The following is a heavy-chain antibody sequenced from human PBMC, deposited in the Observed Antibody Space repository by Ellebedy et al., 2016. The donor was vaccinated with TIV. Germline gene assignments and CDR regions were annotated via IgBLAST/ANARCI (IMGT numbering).Heavy chain of an antibody. D-gene: IGHD4-17*01. Sequence: PGGSLRLSCSASGFSFRSYWMNWVRQAPGKGLEWVANIYQDGGVQYYVDSVKGRFTISRDNADNSLFLQMNSLRAEDTAVYYCARRGSYGDYAVEINSWFDTWGRGTLVAVSS. CDR2: IYQDGGVQ. V-gene: IGHV3-7*01. CDR1: GFSFRSYW. J-gene: IGHJ5*02. CDR3: ARRGSYGDYAVEINSWFDT.